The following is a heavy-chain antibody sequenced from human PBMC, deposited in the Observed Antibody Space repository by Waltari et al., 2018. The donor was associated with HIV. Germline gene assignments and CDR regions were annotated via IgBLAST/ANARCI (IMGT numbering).Heavy chain of an antibody. CDR2: ISNDGSKK. V-gene: IGHV3-30-3*01. D-gene: IGHD7-27*01. J-gene: IGHJ4*02. Sequence: QVQLVESGGGVVEPGKSLRLSCAASGFTCSNFGRHWVRQAPGKGLGGVEHISNDGSKKYYADAEKGRFTISRANSKNTLYLQMNSLRPDDTAVYYCVRALGDDWGQGTLVTISS. CDR3: VRALGDD. CDR1: GFTCSNFG.